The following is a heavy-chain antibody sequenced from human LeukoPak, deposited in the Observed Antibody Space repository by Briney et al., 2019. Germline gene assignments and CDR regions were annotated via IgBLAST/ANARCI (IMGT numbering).Heavy chain of an antibody. J-gene: IGHJ4*02. V-gene: IGHV1-2*02. CDR3: ARDFSYDDILTGYYFYYFDY. Sequence: ASVKVSCKASGYTFTGYYMHWVRQAPGQGLEWMGWINPNSGGTNYAQKFQGRVTMTRDTSISTAYMELSRLRSDDTAVYYCARDFSYDDILTGYYFYYFDYWGQGTLVTVSS. CDR1: GYTFTGYY. CDR2: INPNSGGT. D-gene: IGHD3-9*01.